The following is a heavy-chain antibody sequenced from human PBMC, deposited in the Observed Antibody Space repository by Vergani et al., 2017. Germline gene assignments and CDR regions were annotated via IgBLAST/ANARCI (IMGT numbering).Heavy chain of an antibody. V-gene: IGHV1-2*04. CDR1: GYTFTGYY. J-gene: IGHJ4*02. CDR3: ARGPPISIWEWLLPFDY. D-gene: IGHD3-3*01. Sequence: QVQLVQSGAEVKKPGASVKVSCKASGYTFTGYYMHWVRQAPGQGLEWMGWINPNSGGTNYAQKFQGWVTMTRDTSISTAYMELSRLRSDDTAVYYCARGPPISIWEWLLPFDYWGQGTLVTVSS. CDR2: INPNSGGT.